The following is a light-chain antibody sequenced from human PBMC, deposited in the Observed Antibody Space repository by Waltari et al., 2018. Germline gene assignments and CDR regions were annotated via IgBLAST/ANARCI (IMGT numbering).Light chain of an antibody. J-gene: IGLJ3*02. Sequence: QSALTQPASVSGSPGQSITIPCTGTNSDVGHYNYVSWYQQHPGKAPRLMIYDVNKRPSGVSARFSGSKSGNTASLTISGLQPEDEADYYCSSYTTTNTVVFGGGTKLTVL. V-gene: IGLV2-14*03. CDR1: NSDVGHYNY. CDR3: SSYTTTNTVV. CDR2: DVN.